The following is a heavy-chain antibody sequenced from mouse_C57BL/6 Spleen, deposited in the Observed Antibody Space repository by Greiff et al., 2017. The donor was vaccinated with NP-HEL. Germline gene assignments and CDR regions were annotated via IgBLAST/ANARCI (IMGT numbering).Heavy chain of an antibody. V-gene: IGHV1-26*01. CDR2: INPNNGGT. CDR1: GYTFTDYY. J-gene: IGHJ4*01. Sequence: EVQLQQSGPELVKPGASVKISCKASGYTFTDYYMNWVKQNHGKSLEWIGDINPNNGGTSYNQKFKGKATLTVDKSSSTAYMELRSLTSEDSAVYYCASHAMDYWGQGTSVTVSS. CDR3: ASHAMDY.